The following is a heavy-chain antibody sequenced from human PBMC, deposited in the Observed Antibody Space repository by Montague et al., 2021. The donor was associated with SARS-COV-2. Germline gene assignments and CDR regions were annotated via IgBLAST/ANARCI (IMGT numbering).Heavy chain of an antibody. CDR2: IYYTGST. V-gene: IGHV4-31*03. D-gene: IGHD7-27*01. J-gene: IGHJ2*01. CDR1: GGSISGDNYY. Sequence: TLSLTCTVSGGSISGDNYYWTWIRQHPGKGLDWIAYIYYTGSTXYXPSLQSRLRTSLDTSKNQFSLTLTSVTPADTAIYYCARNRGWGSRGAGYIDLWGRGTLVTVSS. CDR3: ARNRGWGSRGAGYIDL.